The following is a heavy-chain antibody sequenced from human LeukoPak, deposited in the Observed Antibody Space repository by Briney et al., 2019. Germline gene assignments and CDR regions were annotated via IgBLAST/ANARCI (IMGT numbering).Heavy chain of an antibody. CDR2: ISYDGSNK. CDR3: ARDSYDSSGYLGWFDP. CDR1: GFTVSSNY. Sequence: GGSLRLSCAASGFTVSSNYMSWVRQAPGKGLEWVAVISYDGSNKYYADSVKGRFTISRDNSKNTLYLQMNSLRAEDTAVYYCARDSYDSSGYLGWFDPWGQGTLVTVSS. J-gene: IGHJ5*02. D-gene: IGHD3-22*01. V-gene: IGHV3-30-3*01.